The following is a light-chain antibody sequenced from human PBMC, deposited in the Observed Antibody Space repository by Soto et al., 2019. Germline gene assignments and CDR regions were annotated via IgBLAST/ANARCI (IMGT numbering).Light chain of an antibody. Sequence: QSALTQPASVSGSPGQSITISCTGSSSDVGTYNLVSWHQQHPGKAPKLMIYEVSKRPSGVSNRFSGSKSGNTASLTISGLQADDEADYYCSSYASGSTHVFGTGTKLTVL. CDR1: SSDVGTYNL. J-gene: IGLJ1*01. CDR2: EVS. V-gene: IGLV2-23*02. CDR3: SSYASGSTHV.